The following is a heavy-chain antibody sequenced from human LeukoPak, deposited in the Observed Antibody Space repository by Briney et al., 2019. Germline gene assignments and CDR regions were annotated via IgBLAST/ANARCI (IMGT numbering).Heavy chain of an antibody. CDR1: GFTFSSYG. Sequence: GGSLRLSCAASGFTFSSYGMHWVRQAPGKGLEWVAVISYDGSNKYYADSVKGRFTIFRDNSKNTLYLQMNSLRAEDTAVYYCAKFGRGDFDYWGQGTLVTVSS. CDR3: AKFGRGDFDY. D-gene: IGHD3-10*01. V-gene: IGHV3-30*18. CDR2: ISYDGSNK. J-gene: IGHJ4*02.